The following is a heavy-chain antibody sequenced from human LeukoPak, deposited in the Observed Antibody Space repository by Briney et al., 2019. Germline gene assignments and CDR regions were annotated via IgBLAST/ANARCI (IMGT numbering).Heavy chain of an antibody. V-gene: IGHV3-66*04. CDR3: ARPTKEGSSWYWWFDP. Sequence: GGSLRLSCAASGFTVSSNFMSWVRQAPGKGLDWVSVIYSGGSTHYADSVKGRFTISRDNSKNTLYLQMNSLRAEDTAVYYCARPTKEGSSWYWWFDPWGQGTLVTVSS. CDR1: GFTVSSNF. J-gene: IGHJ5*02. CDR2: IYSGGST. D-gene: IGHD6-13*01.